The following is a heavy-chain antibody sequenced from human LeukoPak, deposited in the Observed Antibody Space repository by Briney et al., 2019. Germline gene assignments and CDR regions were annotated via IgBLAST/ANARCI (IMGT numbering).Heavy chain of an antibody. CDR1: GFTFSTYW. V-gene: IGHV3-74*01. CDR3: ARKLFVVIPTL. Sequence: GGSLRLSCAASGFTFSTYWMHWVRQAPGKGLVWVSRINSDGSSTNYADSVKGRFTISRDNAKNTLYLQMNSLRAEDTAVYYCARKLFVVIPTLWGQGTLVTVSS. J-gene: IGHJ4*02. CDR2: INSDGSST. D-gene: IGHD2-2*01.